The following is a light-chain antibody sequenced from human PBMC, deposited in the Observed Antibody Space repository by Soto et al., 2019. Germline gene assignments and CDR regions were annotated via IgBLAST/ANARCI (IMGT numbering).Light chain of an antibody. Sequence: QSVLTQPASVSGSPGQSITISCTGTSSDIGDSNYVSWYQQHPGKAPKLVIYDVSNRPSGVSNRFSGSKSANTASLTISGLQAEDEADYYCSSFRSSSTSYVFGTGIKVTGL. V-gene: IGLV2-14*03. CDR1: SSDIGDSNY. CDR2: DVS. J-gene: IGLJ1*01. CDR3: SSFRSSSTSYV.